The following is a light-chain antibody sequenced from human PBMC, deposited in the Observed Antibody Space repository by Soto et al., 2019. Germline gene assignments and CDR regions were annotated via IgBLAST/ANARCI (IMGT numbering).Light chain of an antibody. CDR1: QRVLYSSNYKSY. CDR2: WAS. Sequence: DIVMTQSPDSLAVSLGERATINCKSSQRVLYSSNYKSYLAWYQQKPGQPPKLLISWASTRESGVPDRFSGSGSGTDFTLTISSLQAEDVAVYYCQQYYSTMYTFGQGTKVDIK. J-gene: IGKJ2*01. V-gene: IGKV4-1*01. CDR3: QQYYSTMYT.